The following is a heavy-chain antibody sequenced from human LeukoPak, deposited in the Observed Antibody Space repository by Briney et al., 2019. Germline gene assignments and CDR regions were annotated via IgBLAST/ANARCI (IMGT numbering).Heavy chain of an antibody. J-gene: IGHJ5*02. V-gene: IGHV1-69*13. Sequence: SVKVSCKASGGTFISYAISWVRQAPGQGLEWMGGIIPIFGTANYAQKFQGRVTITADESTSTAYMELSSLRSEDTAVYYCARDCHTSNLYYYDSSGYYWFDPWGQGTLVTVSS. CDR3: ARDCHTSNLYYYDSSGYYWFDP. D-gene: IGHD3-22*01. CDR1: GGTFISYA. CDR2: IIPIFGTA.